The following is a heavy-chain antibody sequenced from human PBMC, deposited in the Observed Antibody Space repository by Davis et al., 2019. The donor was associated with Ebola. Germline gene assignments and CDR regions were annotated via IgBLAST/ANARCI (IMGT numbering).Heavy chain of an antibody. J-gene: IGHJ4*02. Sequence: GESLKISCAASGFIFSDYYMTWIRQAPGKGLEWVSSISTSGESTYYADSVKGRFTIARDNAHNSLYLQMSSLRVEDTAVYYCTTRGFDSWGQGTLVAVSS. CDR2: ISTSGEST. V-gene: IGHV3-11*01. CDR1: GFIFSDYY. CDR3: TTRGFDS. D-gene: IGHD4-17*01.